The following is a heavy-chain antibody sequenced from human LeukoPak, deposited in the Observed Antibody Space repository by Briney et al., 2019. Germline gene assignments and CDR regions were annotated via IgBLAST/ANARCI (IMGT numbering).Heavy chain of an antibody. D-gene: IGHD1-14*01. V-gene: IGHV3-74*01. CDR2: INSDGGST. J-gene: IGHJ6*02. CDR1: GFTYSSYW. CDR3: ATGQGHGMDV. Sequence: GGSLRLSCAASGFTYSSYWMHWVRQAPGKGLVWVSRINSDGGSTSYADSVKGRFTISRDNAKNTLYLQMNSLRAEDTAVYYCATGQGHGMDVWGQGTTVTVSS.